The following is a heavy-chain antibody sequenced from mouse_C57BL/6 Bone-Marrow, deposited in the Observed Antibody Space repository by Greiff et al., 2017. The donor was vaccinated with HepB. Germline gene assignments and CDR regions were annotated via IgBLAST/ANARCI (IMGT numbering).Heavy chain of an antibody. CDR2: IRSKSNNYAT. D-gene: IGHD2-5*01. J-gene: IGHJ3*01. CDR3: VRQGRYYSKGTFAY. CDR1: GFSFNTYA. Sequence: EVQLVESGGGLVQPKGSLKLSCAASGFSFNTYAMNWVRQAPGKGLEWVARIRSKSNNYATYYADSVKDRFTISRDDSESMLYLQMNNLKTEDTAMYYCVRQGRYYSKGTFAYWGQGTLVTVSA. V-gene: IGHV10-1*01.